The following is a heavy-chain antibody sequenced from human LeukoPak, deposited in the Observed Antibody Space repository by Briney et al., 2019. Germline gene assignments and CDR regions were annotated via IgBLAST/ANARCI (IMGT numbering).Heavy chain of an antibody. Sequence: PSETLSLTCTVSGGSISSGGYYWSWIRQPPGKGLEWIGSIYYSGSTYYNPSLKSRVTISVDTSKNQFSLKLSSVTAADTAVYYCARLRYCSSTSCYKAQYYFDYWGQGTLVTVSS. CDR2: IYYSGST. D-gene: IGHD2-2*02. J-gene: IGHJ4*02. CDR1: GGSISSGGYY. V-gene: IGHV4-39*07. CDR3: ARLRYCSSTSCYKAQYYFDY.